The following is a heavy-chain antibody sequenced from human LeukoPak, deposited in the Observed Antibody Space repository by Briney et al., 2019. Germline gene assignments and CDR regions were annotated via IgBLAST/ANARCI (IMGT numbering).Heavy chain of an antibody. CDR2: INPNSGGT. V-gene: IGHV1-2*02. Sequence: GASVKVSCKASGYTFTGYYMHWVRQAPGQGLEWMGWINPNSGGTNYAQKFQGRVTMTRDTSISTAYMELSRLRSDDTAVYYCARVVVVPAYWFDPWGQGTLVTVSS. J-gene: IGHJ5*02. D-gene: IGHD2-2*01. CDR3: ARVVVVPAYWFDP. CDR1: GYTFTGYY.